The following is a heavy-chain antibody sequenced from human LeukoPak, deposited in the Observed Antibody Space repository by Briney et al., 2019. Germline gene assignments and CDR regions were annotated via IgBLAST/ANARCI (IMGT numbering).Heavy chain of an antibody. CDR2: ISGSGGST. Sequence: GGSLRLSCAASGFTFSSYAMSWVRQAPGKGLEWVSAISGSGGSTYYADSVKGRFTISRDNSKNTLYLQMNSLRAEDTAVYYCARGYSSSWVFDYWGQGTLVTVSS. J-gene: IGHJ4*02. V-gene: IGHV3-23*01. CDR1: GFTFSSYA. CDR3: ARGYSSSWVFDY. D-gene: IGHD6-13*01.